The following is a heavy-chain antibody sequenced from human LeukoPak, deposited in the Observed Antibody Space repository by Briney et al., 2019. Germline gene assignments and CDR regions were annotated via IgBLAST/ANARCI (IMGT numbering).Heavy chain of an antibody. D-gene: IGHD6-6*01. CDR3: ARLGDSSSSIR. V-gene: IGHV4-59*08. CDR2: IYYSGST. J-gene: IGHJ4*02. CDR1: GGSISSYY. Sequence: ETLXLTCTVSGGSISSYYWSWIRQPPGKGLEWIGYIYYSGSTNYNPSLKSRVTISVDTSKNQFSLKLSSVTAADTAVYYCARLGDSSSSIRWGQGTLVTVSS.